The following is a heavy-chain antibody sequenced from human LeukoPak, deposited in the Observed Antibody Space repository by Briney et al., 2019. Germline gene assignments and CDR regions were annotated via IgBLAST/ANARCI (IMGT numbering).Heavy chain of an antibody. Sequence: GGSLRLSCAASAFSFSSYAMHWVRQAPGKGLEWVAVISYDGTNKYYADSVKGRFTISRDNSNDTLYLQMNSLRVEDTAVYYCARGPHYCSGGSWWGKGTTVTVSS. V-gene: IGHV3-30*04. CDR3: ARGPHYCSGGSW. CDR2: ISYDGTNK. CDR1: AFSFSSYA. J-gene: IGHJ6*04. D-gene: IGHD2-15*01.